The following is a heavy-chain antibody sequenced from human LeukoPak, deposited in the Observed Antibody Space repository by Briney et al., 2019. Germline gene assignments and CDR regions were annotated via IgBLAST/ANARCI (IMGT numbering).Heavy chain of an antibody. CDR3: ARHGVAVDY. CDR1: GASISSGTYY. J-gene: IGHJ4*02. CDR2: IYYSGST. Sequence: SETLSLTCTVSGASISSGTYYWGWIRQPPGKGLEWIGTIYYSGSTYYNPSLKSRVTISVDMSRKQFSLKLSSVSAADTAVYYCARHGVAVDYWGQGTLVTVSS. V-gene: IGHV4-39*01. D-gene: IGHD3-16*01.